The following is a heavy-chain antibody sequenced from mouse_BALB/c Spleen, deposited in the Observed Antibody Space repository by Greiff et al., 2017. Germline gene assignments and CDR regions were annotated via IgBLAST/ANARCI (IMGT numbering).Heavy chain of an antibody. Sequence: EVQVVESGGGLVQPGGSRKLSCAASGFTFSSFGMHWVRQAPEKGLEWVAYISSGSSTIYYADTVKGRFTVTGDNPKNTLFLHMNSLRSEDTAMYYGARFCYDDYDAMDYWGQGTAVTVSS. CDR1: GFTFSSFG. V-gene: IGHV5-17*02. J-gene: IGHJ4*01. CDR2: ISSGSSTI. D-gene: IGHD2-12*01. CDR3: ARFCYDDYDAMDY.